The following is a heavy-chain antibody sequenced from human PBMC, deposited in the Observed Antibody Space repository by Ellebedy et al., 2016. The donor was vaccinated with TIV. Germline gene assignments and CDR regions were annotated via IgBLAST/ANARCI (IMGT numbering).Heavy chain of an antibody. Sequence: SETLSLTXTVSGGSISSSSYYWGWIRQPPGKGLEWIGSIFYSGSTYYNPSLKSRVTISVDTSKNQFSLKLSSVTAADTAVYYCARRLSPRRAVATFDYWGQGTLVTVSS. CDR1: GGSISSSSYY. V-gene: IGHV4-39*01. J-gene: IGHJ4*02. CDR3: ARRLSPRRAVATFDY. CDR2: IFYSGST. D-gene: IGHD6-19*01.